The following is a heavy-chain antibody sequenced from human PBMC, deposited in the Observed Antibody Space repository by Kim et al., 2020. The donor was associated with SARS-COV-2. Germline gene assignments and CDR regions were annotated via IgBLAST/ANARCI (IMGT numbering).Heavy chain of an antibody. Sequence: PAGEGLEWIGSIYYSESSYYNQALQSRVTISVDTSKNQFSLKLSSVTAADTAVDYWATIGSNSENDSWGQGTLVTVSS. J-gene: IGHJ4*02. CDR3: ATIGSNSENDS. D-gene: IGHD3-10*01. V-gene: IGHV4-39*01. CDR2: IYYSESS.